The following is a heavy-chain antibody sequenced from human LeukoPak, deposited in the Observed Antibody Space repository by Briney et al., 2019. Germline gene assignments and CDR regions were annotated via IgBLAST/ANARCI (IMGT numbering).Heavy chain of an antibody. CDR1: GGGISSDY. J-gene: IGHJ4*02. V-gene: IGHV4-59*01. CDR3: ARRHVEYSSSSDPYYFDY. CDR2: IYYSGST. D-gene: IGHD6-6*01. Sequence: SETLSLKCTSSGGGISSDYWGWIRQPPGKGLEWIGYIYYSGSTNYNPSLKSRVTISVDTSKNQFPLKLSSVTAADTAVYYCARRHVEYSSSSDPYYFDYWGQGTLVTVSS.